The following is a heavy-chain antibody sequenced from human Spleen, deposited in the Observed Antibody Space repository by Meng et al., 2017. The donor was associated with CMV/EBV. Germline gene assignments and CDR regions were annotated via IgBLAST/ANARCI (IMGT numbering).Heavy chain of an antibody. V-gene: IGHV3-7*01. CDR3: ARDYDFWSGPKYGLDV. J-gene: IGHJ6*02. CDR2: INQDGSEK. CDR1: GFTFSRYW. Sequence: GSLRLSCAASGFTFSRYWMTWVRQAPGKGLEWVANINQDGSEKYYVDSVKGRFTLSRDNAKNSLYLQMNSLRVEDTAVYYCARDYDFWSGPKYGLDVWGQGTTVTVSS. D-gene: IGHD3-3*01.